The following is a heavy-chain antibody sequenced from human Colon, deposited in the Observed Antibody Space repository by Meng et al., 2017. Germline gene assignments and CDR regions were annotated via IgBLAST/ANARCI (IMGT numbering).Heavy chain of an antibody. V-gene: IGHV1-69*13. D-gene: IGHD3-16*01. J-gene: IGHJ4*02. Sequence: QLHLVQSGAEVKKPGSAVKVSCNTSGGTFNNYAISWVRQAPGQGLERMGGIIPVVGTTNYARKFQGRVTFTADESSGTASMELHSLSFEDTAIYYCARDRRGYYLDSWCQGTLVTVSS. CDR2: IIPVVGTT. CDR1: GGTFNNYA. CDR3: ARDRRGYYLDS.